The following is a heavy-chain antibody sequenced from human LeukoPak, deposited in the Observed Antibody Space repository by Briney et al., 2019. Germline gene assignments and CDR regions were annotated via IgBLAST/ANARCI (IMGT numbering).Heavy chain of an antibody. CDR1: GFMFSSYS. CDR3: AKDTYYYGSGSYYVNPEFDY. J-gene: IGHJ4*02. D-gene: IGHD3-10*01. CDR2: ISSTGGTI. V-gene: IGHV3-48*04. Sequence: GGSLRLSCAAPGFMFSSYSMNWVRQAPGKGLEWVSYISSTGGTIYYADSMKGRFTISRDNAKNSLYLQMNSLRAEDTAVYYCAKDTYYYGSGSYYVNPEFDYWGQGTLVTVSS.